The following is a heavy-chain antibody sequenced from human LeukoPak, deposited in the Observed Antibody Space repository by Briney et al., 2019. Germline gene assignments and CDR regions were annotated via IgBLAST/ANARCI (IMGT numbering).Heavy chain of an antibody. Sequence: TGGSLRLSCAASGFTFSRYEMNWVRQAPGKGLEWVSYISSSGTTIYYADSVKGRFTMSRDNAKTSLYLQMNSLRAEDTAVYYCARRQVDLDAFDIWGQGTRVTVSS. J-gene: IGHJ3*02. V-gene: IGHV3-48*03. D-gene: IGHD3-3*01. CDR2: ISSSGTTI. CDR1: GFTFSRYE. CDR3: ARRQVDLDAFDI.